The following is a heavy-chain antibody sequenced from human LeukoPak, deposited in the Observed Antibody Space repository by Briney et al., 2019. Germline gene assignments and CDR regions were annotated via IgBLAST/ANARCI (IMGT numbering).Heavy chain of an antibody. CDR3: AKVVPGGSSEVAFDY. V-gene: IGHV3-9*01. J-gene: IGHJ4*02. CDR1: GFTFDDYA. D-gene: IGHD1-26*01. Sequence: PGGSLRLSCAASGFTFDDYAMHWVRQAPGKGLEWVSGISWNSGSIGYADSVKGRFTISRDNAKNSLYLQMNSLRAEDTALYYCAKVVPGGSSEVAFDYWGQGTLVTVSS. CDR2: ISWNSGSI.